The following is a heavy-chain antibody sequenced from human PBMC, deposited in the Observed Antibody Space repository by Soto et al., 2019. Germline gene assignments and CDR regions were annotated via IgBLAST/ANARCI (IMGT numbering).Heavy chain of an antibody. CDR1: GVTFSSYG. J-gene: IGHJ4*02. CDR3: GAVAGTGYFDY. D-gene: IGHD6-19*01. CDR2: IWYDGSNK. Sequence: PGGSLRLSCAASGVTFSSYGMHWVRQAPGKGLEWVAVIWYDGSNKYYADSVKGRFTISRDNSKNTLYLQMNSLRAEDTAVYYCGAVAGTGYFDYWGQGTLVTVSS. V-gene: IGHV3-33*01.